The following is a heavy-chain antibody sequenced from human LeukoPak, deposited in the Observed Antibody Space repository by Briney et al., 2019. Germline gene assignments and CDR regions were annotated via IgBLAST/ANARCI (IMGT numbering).Heavy chain of an antibody. CDR1: GFTFSSYE. CDR2: ISSSGSTI. CDR3: ATYRQVLLPFES. D-gene: IGHD2-8*02. V-gene: IGHV3-48*03. Sequence: PGGSLRLSCAASGFTFSSYEMNWVRQAPGKGLEWVSISSSGSTIYYADSVKGRFTISRDNAKNSLYLQMNSLRAEDTAIYYCATYRQVLLPFESWGQGTLVTVSS. J-gene: IGHJ4*02.